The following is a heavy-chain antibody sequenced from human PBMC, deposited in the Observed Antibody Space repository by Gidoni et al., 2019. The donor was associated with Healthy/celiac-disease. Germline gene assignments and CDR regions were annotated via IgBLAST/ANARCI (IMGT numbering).Heavy chain of an antibody. Sequence: EVQLVESGGGLVQPGRSLRLSCAASGFTFDDYAMHWVRQAPGKGLEWVSGISWNSGSIGYADSVKGRFTISRDNAKNSLYLQMNSLRAEDTALYYCAKDPNMSYYYYGMDVWGQGTTVTVSS. V-gene: IGHV3-9*01. D-gene: IGHD3-10*02. CDR1: GFTFDDYA. CDR3: AKDPNMSYYYYGMDV. CDR2: ISWNSGSI. J-gene: IGHJ6*02.